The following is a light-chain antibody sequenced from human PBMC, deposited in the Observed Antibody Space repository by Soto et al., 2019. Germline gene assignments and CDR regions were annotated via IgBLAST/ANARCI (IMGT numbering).Light chain of an antibody. CDR3: YQYFSAPWT. CDR1: QTISSNY. CDR2: GAS. Sequence: ETVLTQSPGTLSLSPGERATLSCRASQTISSNYLAWYRQTTGQAPRLLIYGASNRATGIADRFSGSGSGTVFTLIISRLEPEDFALYYCYQYFSAPWTFGQGTNVEIK. J-gene: IGKJ1*01. V-gene: IGKV3-20*01.